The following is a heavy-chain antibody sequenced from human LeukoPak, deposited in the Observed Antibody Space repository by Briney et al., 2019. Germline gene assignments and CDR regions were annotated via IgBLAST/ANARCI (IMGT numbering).Heavy chain of an antibody. V-gene: IGHV4-38-2*02. Sequence: SETLSLTCTVSGYSISSGYYWGWIRQPPGKGLEWIGSIYHSGSTYYNPSLKSRVTISVDTSKNQFSLKLSSVTAADTAVYYCTREIAGTTIHYWGQGTLVTVSS. J-gene: IGHJ4*02. CDR1: GYSISSGYY. D-gene: IGHD1-7*01. CDR2: IYHSGST. CDR3: TREIAGTTIHY.